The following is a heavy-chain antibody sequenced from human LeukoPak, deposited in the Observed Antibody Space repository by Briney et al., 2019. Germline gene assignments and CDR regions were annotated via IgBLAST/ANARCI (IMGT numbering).Heavy chain of an antibody. Sequence: SETLSLTCAVYGGSISSYYWSWIRQPPGKGLEWIGYIYYSGSTNYNPSLKSRVTISVDTSKNQFSLKLSSVTAADTAVYYCASGYCSSTSCSIDYWGQGTLVTVSS. CDR1: GGSISSYY. CDR2: IYYSGST. V-gene: IGHV4-59*01. D-gene: IGHD2-2*01. CDR3: ASGYCSSTSCSIDY. J-gene: IGHJ4*02.